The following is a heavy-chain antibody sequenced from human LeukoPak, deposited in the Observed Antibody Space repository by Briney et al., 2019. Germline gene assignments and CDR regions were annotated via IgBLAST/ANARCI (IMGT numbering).Heavy chain of an antibody. Sequence: ASETLSLTCTVSGASISSYYWTWIRQPPGKELEWIGYIYYSGSTNYNPSLKSRVTISVDTSKNQFSLKLSSVTAADTAVYYCASNYYGSGSPDYWGQGTLVTVSS. CDR2: IYYSGST. CDR1: GASISSYY. V-gene: IGHV4-59*08. D-gene: IGHD3-10*01. J-gene: IGHJ4*02. CDR3: ASNYYGSGSPDY.